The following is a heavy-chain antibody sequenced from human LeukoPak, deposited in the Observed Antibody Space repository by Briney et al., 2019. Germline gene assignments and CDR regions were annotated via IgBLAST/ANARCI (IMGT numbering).Heavy chain of an antibody. CDR3: ARGNHVEMATISHDY. V-gene: IGHV1-46*03. CDR2: INHSGGST. CDR1: GYTFTSYY. Sequence: ASVKVSCKASGYTFTSYYMHWVRQAPGQGLEWMGIINHSGGSTSYAQKFQGRVTMTRDTSTSTVYMELSSLRSEDTAVYYCARGNHVEMATISHDYWGQGTLVTVSS. D-gene: IGHD5-24*01. J-gene: IGHJ4*02.